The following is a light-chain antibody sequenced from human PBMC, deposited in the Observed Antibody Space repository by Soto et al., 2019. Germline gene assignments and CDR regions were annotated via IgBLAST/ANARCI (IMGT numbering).Light chain of an antibody. J-gene: IGKJ3*01. CDR1: QTIMTY. CDR2: AAS. V-gene: IGKV1-39*01. CDR3: QQSYSTLRT. Sequence: DIQMTQSPSSLSASVGDEVTITCRASQTIMTYLNWYQLKPGKPPRLLIYAASSLQSGVPSRFSGSGSGTDFTLTISSLQPEDFATYYCQQSYSTLRTFGPGTKVDNK.